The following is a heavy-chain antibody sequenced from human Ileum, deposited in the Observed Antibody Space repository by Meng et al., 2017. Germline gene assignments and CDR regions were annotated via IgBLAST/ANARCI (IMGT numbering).Heavy chain of an antibody. V-gene: IGHV3-15*01. CDR2: IRRKTDATTT. CDR3: TAEDPQYYFDY. J-gene: IGHJ4*02. CDR1: GFTFSNAW. Sequence: EVQWVESGGGVVKPGGSRRRSGAASGFTFSNAWLSWVRQAPGRGLEWIARIRRKTDATTTDYVAPVKGRFTISRDDSENTLFLQMNSLKTEDTAVYYCTAEDPQYYFDYWGQGTLVTVSS.